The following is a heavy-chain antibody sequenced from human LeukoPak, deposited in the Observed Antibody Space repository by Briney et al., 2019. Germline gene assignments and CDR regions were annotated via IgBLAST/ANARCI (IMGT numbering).Heavy chain of an antibody. CDR3: ARDERLLSFLK. CDR1: GVTFSTSG. CDR2: MSASGGST. Sequence: GGSLRLSCAASGVTFSTSGMTWVRQAPGKGLEWVSYMSASGGSTYYADSVKGRFTISRDNSKNTLYLQMNSLRAEDTAIYYCARDERLLSFLKWGQGTLVTVSS. J-gene: IGHJ4*02. D-gene: IGHD3-3*01. V-gene: IGHV3-23*01.